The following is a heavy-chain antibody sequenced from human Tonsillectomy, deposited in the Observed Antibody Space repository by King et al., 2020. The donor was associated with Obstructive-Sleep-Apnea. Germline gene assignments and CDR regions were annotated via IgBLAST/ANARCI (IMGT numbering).Heavy chain of an antibody. CDR2: ILYSGDT. V-gene: IGHV4-59*08. CDR3: ARGLSAVGWFDP. J-gene: IGHJ5*02. CDR1: SGSISTYF. D-gene: IGHD6-19*01. Sequence: VQLQESGPGLVQPSETLSLTCTVSSGSISTYFWTWIRQPPGRGLEWLGDILYSGDTYYNPSLKGRLSISLDTSKTQFSLKLYSVTAADTAVYYCARGLSAVGWFDPWGPGTLVTVSS.